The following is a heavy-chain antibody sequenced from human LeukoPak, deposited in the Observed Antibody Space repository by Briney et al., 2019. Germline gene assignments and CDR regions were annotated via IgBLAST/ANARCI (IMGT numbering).Heavy chain of an antibody. J-gene: IGHJ4*02. CDR1: GGSISSSSYY. V-gene: IGHV4-39*07. Sequence: SETLSLTCTVSGGSISSSSYYWGWIRQPPGKGLEWIGSIYYSGSTYYNPSLKSRVTISVDTSNNHFSLKLSSVTAADTAVYYCARAGNYYSSGSYLGYWGQGTLVTVSS. D-gene: IGHD3-10*01. CDR2: IYYSGST. CDR3: ARAGNYYSSGSYLGY.